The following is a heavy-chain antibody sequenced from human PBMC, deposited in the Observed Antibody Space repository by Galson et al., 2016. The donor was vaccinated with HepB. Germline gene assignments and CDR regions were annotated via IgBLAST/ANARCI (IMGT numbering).Heavy chain of an antibody. Sequence: SETLSLTCSVSGGSVSSGSSYWSWIRQPPGKGLEWIGYIYYSGGTNYNPSLNSRVTISVDTSKNKVFLKLSSVTAADTDMYYCARYLVPYIWGQGTMVSVSS. CDR3: ARYLVPYI. CDR2: IYYSGGT. V-gene: IGHV4-61*01. D-gene: IGHD2-2*01. CDR1: GGSVSSGSSY. J-gene: IGHJ3*02.